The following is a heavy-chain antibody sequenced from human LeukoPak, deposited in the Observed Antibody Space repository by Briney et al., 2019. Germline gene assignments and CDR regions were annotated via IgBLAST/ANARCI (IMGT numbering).Heavy chain of an antibody. V-gene: IGHV3-23*01. Sequence: GGSLRLSCAASGFTFSSIAMGWVRQAPDKGLEWVSPISGSGGGTYYADSVKGRFTISRDDSKNTLYLQMHSLRAGDTAVYYCAKDLGRYRNNFFDYWGQGNLVTVSS. J-gene: IGHJ4*02. D-gene: IGHD1-26*01. CDR3: AKDLGRYRNNFFDY. CDR2: ISGSGGGT. CDR1: GFTFSSIA.